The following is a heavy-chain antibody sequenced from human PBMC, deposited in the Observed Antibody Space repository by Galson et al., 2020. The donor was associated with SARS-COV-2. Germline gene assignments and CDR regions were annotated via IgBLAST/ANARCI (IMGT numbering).Heavy chain of an antibody. J-gene: IGHJ4*02. Sequence: GESLKISCKASGYTFTSYYMHWVRQAPGQGLEWMGIINPSGGSTSYAQKFQGRVTMTRDTSKSTVYMELSSLRSEDTAVYYCARAKGLGRVTIFGVVIIDGGDYWGQGTLVTVSS. CDR3: ARAKGLGRVTIFGVVIIDGGDY. D-gene: IGHD3-3*01. CDR1: GYTFTSYY. CDR2: INPSGGST. V-gene: IGHV1-46*01.